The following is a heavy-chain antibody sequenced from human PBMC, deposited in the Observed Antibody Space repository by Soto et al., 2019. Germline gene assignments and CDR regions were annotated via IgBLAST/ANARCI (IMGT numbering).Heavy chain of an antibody. CDR3: AVVDSTGNWFDP. D-gene: IGHD3-22*01. V-gene: IGHV4-39*01. J-gene: IGHJ5*02. CDR2: MYYSGTT. CDR1: GWSLSSSDFF. Sequence: PSGTLFLTCPFSGWSLSSSDFFLGWVRQPPGKGLDFIGSMYYSGTTYYNPSLKNRITISVDTSKNQFSLKLISVTAADTAVYYCAVVDSTGNWFDPWGQGALVTVSS.